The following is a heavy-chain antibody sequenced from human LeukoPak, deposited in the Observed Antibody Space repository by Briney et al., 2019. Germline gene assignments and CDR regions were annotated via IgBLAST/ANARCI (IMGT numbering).Heavy chain of an antibody. J-gene: IGHJ5*02. CDR3: ARDPATWIQLWFGRFDP. CDR2: ISYDGSNK. D-gene: IGHD5-18*01. V-gene: IGHV3-30-3*01. CDR1: GFTFSSYA. Sequence: PGGSLRLSCAASGFTFSSYAMHWVRQAPGKGLEWVAVISYDGSNKYYADSVKGRFTISRDNSKNTLYLQMNSLRAEDTAVYYCARDPATWIQLWFGRFDPWGQGTLVTVSS.